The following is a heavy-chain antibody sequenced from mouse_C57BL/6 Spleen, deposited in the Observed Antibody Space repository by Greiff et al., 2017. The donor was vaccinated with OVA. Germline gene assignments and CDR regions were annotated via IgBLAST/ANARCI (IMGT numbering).Heavy chain of an antibody. CDR3: AKQGGPGYFDV. J-gene: IGHJ1*03. V-gene: IGHV2-9*01. CDR2: IWAGGST. CDR1: GFSLTSYG. Sequence: VQLQESGPGLVAPSQSLSLTCTVSGFSLTSYGVSWVRQPPGKGLEWLGVIWAGGSTNYNSALMSSLSISKDNSKSQVFLKMNSLQTDDTAMYYCAKQGGPGYFDVWGTGTTVTVSS.